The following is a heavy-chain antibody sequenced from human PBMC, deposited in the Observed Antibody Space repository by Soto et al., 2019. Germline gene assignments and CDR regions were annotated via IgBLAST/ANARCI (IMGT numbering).Heavy chain of an antibody. D-gene: IGHD3-9*01. V-gene: IGHV4-39*01. J-gene: IGHJ4*02. Sequence: QLQLQESGPGLVKPSETLSLPCSVSDDSINSDKYYWGWIRQPPGKGLEWIGSIYYRGNAYYNPSLQTRVTISLDKSKSQFSLKLNSVTAADSAVYFCARLEGLATISYYFDFWGPGALVTVSS. CDR2: IYYRGNA. CDR3: ARLEGLATISYYFDF. CDR1: DDSINSDKYY.